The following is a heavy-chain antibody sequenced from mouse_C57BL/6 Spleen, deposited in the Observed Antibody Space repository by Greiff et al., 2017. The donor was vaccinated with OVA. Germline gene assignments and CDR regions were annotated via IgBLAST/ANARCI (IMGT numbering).Heavy chain of an antibody. CDR1: GYTFTSYW. Sequence: QVQLQQPGAELVRPGSSVKLSCKASGYTFTSYWMHWVKQRPIQGLEWIGNIDPSDSETHYNQKFKDKATLTVDKSSSTAYMQLSSLTSEDSAVYYCARTTMIKGVYLDYWGQGTTLTVSS. V-gene: IGHV1-52*01. D-gene: IGHD2-4*01. CDR2: IDPSDSET. J-gene: IGHJ2*01. CDR3: ARTTMIKGVYLDY.